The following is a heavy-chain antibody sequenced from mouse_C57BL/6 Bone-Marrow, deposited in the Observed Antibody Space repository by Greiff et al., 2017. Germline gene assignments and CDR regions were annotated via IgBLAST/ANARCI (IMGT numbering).Heavy chain of an antibody. V-gene: IGHV1-26*01. CDR2: INPNNGGT. Sequence: EVQLQQSGPELVKPGASVKISCKASGYTFTDYYMNWVKQSHGKSLEWIGDINPNNGGTSYNQKFKGKATLTVDKSSSTAYMELRILTSEDSAVYYCARERYYGSSPWFAYWGQGTLVTVSA. D-gene: IGHD1-1*01. J-gene: IGHJ3*01. CDR3: ARERYYGSSPWFAY. CDR1: GYTFTDYY.